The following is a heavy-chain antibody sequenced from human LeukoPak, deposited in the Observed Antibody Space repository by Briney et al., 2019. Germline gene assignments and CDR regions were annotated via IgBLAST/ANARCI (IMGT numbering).Heavy chain of an antibody. V-gene: IGHV4-39*07. CDR3: ARDRYSSSWYPQYNWFDP. Sequence: SETLSLTCTVSGGSISSSSYYWGWIRQPPGKGLEWIGSIYYSGSTYYNPSLKSRVTISVDTSKNQFSLKLSSVTAADTAVYYCARDRYSSSWYPQYNWFDPWGQGTLVTVSS. D-gene: IGHD6-13*01. J-gene: IGHJ5*02. CDR2: IYYSGST. CDR1: GGSISSSSYY.